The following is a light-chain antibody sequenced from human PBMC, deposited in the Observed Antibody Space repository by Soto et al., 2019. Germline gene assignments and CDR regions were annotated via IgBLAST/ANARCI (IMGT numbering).Light chain of an antibody. CDR1: SSDVGSYNL. V-gene: IGLV2-23*03. CDR3: SSYAGGTTFVL. Sequence: QSVLTQPGSVSGSPGQSITISCTGTSSDVGSYNLVSWYQQYPGKAPKLIIYEGNKRPSGVSNLFSGSKSGNTASLTISGLQPEDEAHYYCSSYAGGTTFVLFGGGTKVTV. J-gene: IGLJ2*01. CDR2: EGN.